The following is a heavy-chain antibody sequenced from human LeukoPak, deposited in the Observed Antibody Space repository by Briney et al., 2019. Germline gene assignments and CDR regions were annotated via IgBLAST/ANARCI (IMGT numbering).Heavy chain of an antibody. D-gene: IGHD6-19*01. V-gene: IGHV1-8*01. J-gene: IGHJ6*03. CDR2: MNPNSGNT. Sequence: ASVKVSCKASGYTFTNFDINWVRQATGQGLEWMGWMNPNSGNTGSAQKLQGRVTMTMNTCISTAYIELSSLRSEDTAVYYCARGPQWRGDSYYMDVWGRGTTVTVSS. CDR1: GYTFTNFD. CDR3: ARGPQWRGDSYYMDV.